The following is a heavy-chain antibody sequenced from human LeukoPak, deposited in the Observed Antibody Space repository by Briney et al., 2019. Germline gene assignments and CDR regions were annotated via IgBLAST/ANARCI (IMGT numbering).Heavy chain of an antibody. CDR1: HFTFTTYW. J-gene: IGHJ3*02. V-gene: IGHV3-15*01. CDR2: IKSKSDGGTI. Sequence: GGSLRLSCAASHFTFTTYWMSWLRQAPGKGLEWVGRIKSKSDGGTIDYAAPVKGRFIISRDDSKNTVYLQMNSLKTEDTALYYCSTGRAFDIWGQGTMVTVSS. CDR3: STGRAFDI.